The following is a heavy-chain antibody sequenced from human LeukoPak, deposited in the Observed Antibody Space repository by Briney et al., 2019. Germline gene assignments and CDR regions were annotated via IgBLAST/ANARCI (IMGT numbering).Heavy chain of an antibody. CDR3: ARDLGLGGFDI. D-gene: IGHD3-16*01. V-gene: IGHV3-66*01. CDR1: GFTFSSYW. J-gene: IGHJ3*02. Sequence: GGSLRLSCAASGFTFSSYWMSWVRQAPGKGLGWVSVIYSSGTTYYADSVNGRFTISRDNSNNTLFLQMNSPRAEDTAVYYCARDLGLGGFDIWGQGTMVTVSS. CDR2: IYSSGTT.